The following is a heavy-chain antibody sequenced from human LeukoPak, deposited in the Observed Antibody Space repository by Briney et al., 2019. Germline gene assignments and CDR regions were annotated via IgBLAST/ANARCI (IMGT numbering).Heavy chain of an antibody. CDR3: ALFDYAAAWFP. CDR2: INPNSGDT. J-gene: IGHJ5*02. D-gene: IGHD4/OR15-4a*01. CDR1: GYTFTVYF. V-gene: IGHV1-2*02. Sequence: ASVKVSCKASGYTFTVYFIHWVRQAPGQGLQCIVGINPNSGDTKYAQKFQGRVTVTRDTSIRTAYMELKSLTSDDTAVYYCALFDYAAAWFPWGQGTLVTVFS.